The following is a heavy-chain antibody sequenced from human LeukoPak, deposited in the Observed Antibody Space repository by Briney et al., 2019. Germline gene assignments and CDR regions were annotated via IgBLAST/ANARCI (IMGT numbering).Heavy chain of an antibody. CDR2: ISGSGSTI. J-gene: IGHJ4*02. CDR3: AKDLGWADIVVVPAAQEGVFFDY. V-gene: IGHV3-11*04. CDR1: GFTFSDYY. D-gene: IGHD2-2*01. Sequence: GGSLRLSCAASGFTFSDYYMSWIRQAPGKGLEWVSYISGSGSTIYYADSVKGRFTISRDNSKNTLYLQMNSLRAEDTAVYYCAKDLGWADIVVVPAAQEGVFFDYWGQGTLVTVSS.